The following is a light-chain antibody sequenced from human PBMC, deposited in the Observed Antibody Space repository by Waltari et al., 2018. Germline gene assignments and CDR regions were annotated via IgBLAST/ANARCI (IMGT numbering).Light chain of an antibody. Sequence: DIQITQSPSSLSASVGVRVTITCRASQDIRNYVAWYQQKPGKVPNLLIYSASTLKSGVPPRFSGSGSGTDFTLTINSLRPEDVATYYCQKDDSVPWTFGQGTKVEIK. CDR3: QKDDSVPWT. J-gene: IGKJ1*01. CDR2: SAS. V-gene: IGKV1-27*01. CDR1: QDIRNY.